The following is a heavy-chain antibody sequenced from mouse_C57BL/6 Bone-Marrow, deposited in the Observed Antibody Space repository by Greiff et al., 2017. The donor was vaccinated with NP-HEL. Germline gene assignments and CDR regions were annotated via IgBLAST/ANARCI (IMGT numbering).Heavy chain of an antibody. D-gene: IGHD1-1*01. CDR1: GYTFTSYW. CDR3: ARCGITTLPIPYAMDY. J-gene: IGHJ4*01. V-gene: IGHV1-64*01. CDR2: IHPDSGST. Sequence: VQLQQPGAELVKPGASVKLSCKASGYTFTSYWMHWVKQRPGQGLEWIGIIHPDSGSTNYTEKFKSKATLTVDKSSRTAYMQLSSRRSEYSAVYYCARCGITTLPIPYAMDYWGQGTSVTVSS.